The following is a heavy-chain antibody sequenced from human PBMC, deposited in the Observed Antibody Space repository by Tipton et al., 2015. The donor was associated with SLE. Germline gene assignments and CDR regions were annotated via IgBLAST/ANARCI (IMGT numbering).Heavy chain of an antibody. D-gene: IGHD2-21*01. CDR2: IYTGGRT. Sequence: TLSLTCTVSGGSISSYYWSWIRQPAGGGLEWIGRIYTGGRTIHNPPLNSRVTMSLDTSKSQFSLKLTSVTAADTAVYYCARDWGGEALDFWGQGTLVTVSS. V-gene: IGHV4-4*07. CDR1: GGSISSYY. J-gene: IGHJ4*02. CDR3: ARDWGGEALDF.